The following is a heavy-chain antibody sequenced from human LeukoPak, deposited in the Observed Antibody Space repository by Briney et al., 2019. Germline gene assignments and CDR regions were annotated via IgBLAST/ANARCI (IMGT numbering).Heavy chain of an antibody. Sequence: GGSLRLSCAASGFTFSSYAMSWVRQAPGKGLEWVSSISRSGGSTYYAESVRGRLTISRDNAESSVYLHVNSLRVEGTAIYYCVRGDKRDYWGQGTLVTVAS. D-gene: IGHD5-24*01. V-gene: IGHV3-21*01. J-gene: IGHJ4*01. CDR3: VRGDKRDY. CDR1: GFTFSSYA. CDR2: ISRSGGST.